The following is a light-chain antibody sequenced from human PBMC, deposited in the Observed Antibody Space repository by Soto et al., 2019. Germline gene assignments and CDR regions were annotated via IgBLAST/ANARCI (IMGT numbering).Light chain of an antibody. J-gene: IGLJ3*02. CDR2: DVT. CDR3: CSYADNYSWV. Sequence: QSALTQPRSVSGSPGQSVTISCTGTGSDVGGYNYVSWYQQHPGKAPKLMIYDVTTRPSGVPDRFSGSKSGNTASLTISGLQAEDEADYYCCSYADNYSWVFGGGTKLT. CDR1: GSDVGGYNY. V-gene: IGLV2-11*01.